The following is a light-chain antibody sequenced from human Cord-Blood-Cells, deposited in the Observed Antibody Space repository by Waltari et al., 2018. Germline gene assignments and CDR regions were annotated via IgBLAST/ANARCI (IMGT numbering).Light chain of an antibody. V-gene: IGLV7-46*01. CDR3: LLSYSGALYV. CDR1: TGAVTSGHY. CDR2: DTS. Sequence: GTVTLTCGSSTGAVTSGHYPYWFQQKPGQATRTLIYDTSNKHSWTPARFSGSLLGGKAALTLSGAQPEDEAEYYCLLSYSGALYVFGTGTKVTVL. J-gene: IGLJ1*01.